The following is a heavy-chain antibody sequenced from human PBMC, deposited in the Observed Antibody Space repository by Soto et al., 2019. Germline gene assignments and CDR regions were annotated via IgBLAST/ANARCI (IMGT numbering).Heavy chain of an antibody. D-gene: IGHD3-10*01. Sequence: TCTVSGGSIRSGDYFWSWIRQPPGKGLEWIGYIYYSGSTYYNPSLKSRVTISVDTSKNQFSLKLSSVTAADTAVYYCARGPNFYNSARGWFDPWGQGTLVTVSS. CDR2: IYYSGST. J-gene: IGHJ5*02. CDR1: GGSIRSGDYF. V-gene: IGHV4-30-4*01. CDR3: ARGPNFYNSARGWFDP.